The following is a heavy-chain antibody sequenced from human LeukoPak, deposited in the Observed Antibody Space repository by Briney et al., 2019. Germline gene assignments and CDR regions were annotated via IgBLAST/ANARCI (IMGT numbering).Heavy chain of an antibody. V-gene: IGHV4-34*01. D-gene: IGHD4-11*01. CDR2: INHSGST. CDR1: GGSFSGYY. Sequence: SETLSLTCAVYGGSFSGYYWSWIRQPPGKGLEWIGEINHSGSTNYNPSLKSRVTISVDTSKNQFSLKLSSVTAADTAVYCCARGPTPRYDYSNYYYYGMDVWGQGTTVTFSS. J-gene: IGHJ6*02. CDR3: ARGPTPRYDYSNYYYYGMDV.